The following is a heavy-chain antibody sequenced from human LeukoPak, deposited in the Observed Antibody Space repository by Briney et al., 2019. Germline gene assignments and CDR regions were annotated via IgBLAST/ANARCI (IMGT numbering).Heavy chain of an antibody. CDR2: IYPRDGST. CDR3: ARDQEGFDY. V-gene: IGHV1-46*01. Sequence: ASVKVSCTASGYTFTSNYIHWVRQAPGQGLEWTGMIYPRDGSTSYAQKFQGRVTVTRDTSMSTVHMELSGLRSEDTAVYYCARDQEGFDYWGQGTLVTVSS. J-gene: IGHJ4*02. CDR1: GYTFTSNY.